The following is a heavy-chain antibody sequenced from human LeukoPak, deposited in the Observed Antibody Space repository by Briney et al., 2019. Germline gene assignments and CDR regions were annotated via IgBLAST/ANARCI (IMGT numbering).Heavy chain of an antibody. CDR2: IIPIFGTA. D-gene: IGHD6-19*01. J-gene: IGHJ4*02. CDR3: ARRYSSGWYVFDC. CDR1: GGTFSSYA. V-gene: IGHV1-69*06. Sequence: SVKVSCKASGGTFSSYAISWVRQAPGQGLEWMGGIIPIFGTANYAQKFQGRVTITADKSTSTAYMELSSLRSEDTAVYYCARRYSSGWYVFDCWGQGTLVTVST.